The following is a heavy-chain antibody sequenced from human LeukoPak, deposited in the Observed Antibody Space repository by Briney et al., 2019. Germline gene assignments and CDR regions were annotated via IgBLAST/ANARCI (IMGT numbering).Heavy chain of an antibody. Sequence: SETLSLTCAVYGGSFSGFYWSWIRQPPGKGLEWIGETNHSGGTNYNPSLKSRVTISVDTSKNQFSLKLSSVTAADTAVYYCARLGGYYDSTPGDYWGQGTLVTVSS. CDR2: TNHSGGT. D-gene: IGHD3-22*01. CDR3: ARLGGYYDSTPGDY. V-gene: IGHV4-34*01. J-gene: IGHJ4*02. CDR1: GGSFSGFY.